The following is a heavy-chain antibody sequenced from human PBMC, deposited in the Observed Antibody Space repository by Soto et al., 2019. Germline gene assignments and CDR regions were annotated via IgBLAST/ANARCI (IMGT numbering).Heavy chain of an antibody. CDR2: IYPGDSDT. J-gene: IGHJ4*02. V-gene: IGHV5-51*01. Sequence: GESLKISCKGSGYSFTSYWIGWVRQMPGKGLEWMGIIYPGDSDTRYSPSFQGQVTISADKSISTAYLQWSSLKASDTAMYYCARRDRPSGSYSEPFDYWGQGTLVTVSS. CDR1: GYSFTSYW. D-gene: IGHD1-26*01. CDR3: ARRDRPSGSYSEPFDY.